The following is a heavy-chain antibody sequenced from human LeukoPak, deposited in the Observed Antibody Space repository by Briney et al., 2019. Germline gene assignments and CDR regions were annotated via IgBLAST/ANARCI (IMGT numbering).Heavy chain of an antibody. Sequence: PGGSLRLSCAASGFTFSSYAMSWVRRAPGKGLEWVSAISGSGGSAYYADSVKGRFTISRDNSKNTLYLQMNSLRAEDTAVYYCAKVDAGVVVPAARDYFDYWGQGTLVTVSS. CDR2: ISGSGGSA. CDR3: AKVDAGVVVPAARDYFDY. CDR1: GFTFSSYA. V-gene: IGHV3-23*01. D-gene: IGHD2-2*01. J-gene: IGHJ4*02.